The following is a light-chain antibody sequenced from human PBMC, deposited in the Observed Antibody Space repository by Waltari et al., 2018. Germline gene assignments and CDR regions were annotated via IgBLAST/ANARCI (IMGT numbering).Light chain of an antibody. J-gene: IGKJ1*01. CDR3: QHYVSLPVT. Sequence: SCRASQSVGRSLAWYQQKPGQPPRLLIYGTSNRATGTPDRFSGGGSGTDFSLTTSRLEPEDVAVYYCQHYVSLPVTFGQGTKVEIK. V-gene: IGKV3-20*01. CDR2: GTS. CDR1: QSVGRS.